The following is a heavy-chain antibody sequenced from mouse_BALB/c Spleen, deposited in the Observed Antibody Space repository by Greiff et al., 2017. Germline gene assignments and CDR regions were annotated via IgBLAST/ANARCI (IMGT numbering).Heavy chain of an antibody. J-gene: IGHJ4*01. CDR2: IYPGNVNT. CDR3: ARFSTMITSYAMDY. V-gene: IGHV1S56*01. D-gene: IGHD2-4*01. Sequence: QVQLQQSGPELVKPGASVRISCKASGYTFTSYYIHWVKQRPGQGLEWIGWIYPGNVNTKYNEKFKGKATLTADKSSSTAYMQLSSLTSEDSAVYFCARFSTMITSYAMDYWGQGTSVTVSS. CDR1: GYTFTSYY.